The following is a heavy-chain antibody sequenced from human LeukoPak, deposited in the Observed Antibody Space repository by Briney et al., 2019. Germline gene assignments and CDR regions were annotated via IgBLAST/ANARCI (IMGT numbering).Heavy chain of an antibody. CDR3: AREMLAAVAAQS. Sequence: PGRSLRLSCAASGFTFSSYAMHWVRQAPGKGLEWVAVISYDGSNKYYADSVKGRFTISRDNSKNTLYLQMNSLRAEDTAVYYYAREMLAAVAAQSWGQGTLVTVSS. J-gene: IGHJ5*02. V-gene: IGHV3-30*04. CDR2: ISYDGSNK. CDR1: GFTFSSYA. D-gene: IGHD6-19*01.